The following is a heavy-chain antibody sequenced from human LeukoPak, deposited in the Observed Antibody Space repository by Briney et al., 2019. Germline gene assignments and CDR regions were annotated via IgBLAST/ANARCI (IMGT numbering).Heavy chain of an antibody. CDR2: INTDGSST. J-gene: IGHJ4*02. V-gene: IGHV3-74*01. CDR3: ARDGGFYGDYPVFLDY. D-gene: IGHD4-17*01. Sequence: QPGGSLRLSCAASGFTFSSYWMHWVRQAPGKGLMWVSRINTDGSSTSYADSVKGRFTISRDNAKNSLYLQMNSLRAEDTAVYYCARDGGFYGDYPVFLDYWGQGTLVTVSS. CDR1: GFTFSSYW.